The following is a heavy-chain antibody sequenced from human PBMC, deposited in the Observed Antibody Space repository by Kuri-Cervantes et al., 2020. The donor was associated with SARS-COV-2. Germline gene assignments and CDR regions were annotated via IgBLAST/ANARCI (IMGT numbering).Heavy chain of an antibody. V-gene: IGHV1-69*04. D-gene: IGHD1-7*01. Sequence: SVKVSCKASGGTLSTYTVTWVRQAPGQGLEWMGRIIPVLRVENYAQKFQGRVTITADKSTNTAYMELTSLRSEDTAVYYCARDSELTRDAFEIWGQGTMVTVSS. J-gene: IGHJ3*02. CDR1: GGTLSTYT. CDR2: IIPVLRVE. CDR3: ARDSELTRDAFEI.